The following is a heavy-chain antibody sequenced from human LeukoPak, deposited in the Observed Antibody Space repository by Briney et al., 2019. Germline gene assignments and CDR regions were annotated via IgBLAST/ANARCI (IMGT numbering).Heavy chain of an antibody. CDR3: ARDGVPAAIPHDAFDI. CDR1: GFTFSSYT. CDR2: ITSSSSTK. D-gene: IGHD2-2*02. J-gene: IGHJ3*02. Sequence: PGGSLRLSCAASGFTFSSYTMNWVRQAPGKGLEWVSYITSSSSTKYYADSVKGRFTISRDNAKNSLYLQMNSLRAEDTAVYYCARDGVPAAIPHDAFDIWGQGTMVTVSS. V-gene: IGHV3-48*04.